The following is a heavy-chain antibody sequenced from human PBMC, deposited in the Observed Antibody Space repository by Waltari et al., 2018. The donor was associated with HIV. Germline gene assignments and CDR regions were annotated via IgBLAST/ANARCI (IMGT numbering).Heavy chain of an antibody. V-gene: IGHV4-34*01. D-gene: IGHD2-2*01. Sequence: QVQLRQWGAGLLKPSETLSLTCAVYGGSFSGSYWSWIRQPPGKGLEWIGEINHSGSTNYNPALTSRVTISVDTSKNQFSLKLTSVTAADTAVFYCARARLVSRGQYCSTTSCLPHYYYYYGMDVWGQGTTVTVSS. J-gene: IGHJ6*02. CDR1: GGSFSGSY. CDR3: ARARLVSRGQYCSTTSCLPHYYYYYGMDV. CDR2: INHSGST.